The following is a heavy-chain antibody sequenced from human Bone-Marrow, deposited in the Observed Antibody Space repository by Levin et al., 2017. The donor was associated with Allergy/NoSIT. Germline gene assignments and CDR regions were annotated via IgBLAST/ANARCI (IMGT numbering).Heavy chain of an antibody. Sequence: EASVKVSCKVDGGTFNTYAINWVRQAPGQGLEWMGGIKPLLDSVEYRETFSGRVTISADDSTSTVYMEVTSLRSEDTGVYYCASLRDHLYWGQGTVVTVPS. CDR3: ASLRDHLY. CDR1: GGTFNTYA. J-gene: IGHJ4*02. V-gene: IGHV1-69*13. CDR2: IKPLLDSV.